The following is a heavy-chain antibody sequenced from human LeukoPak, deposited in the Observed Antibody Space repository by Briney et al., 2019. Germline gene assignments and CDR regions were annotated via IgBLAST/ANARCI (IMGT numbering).Heavy chain of an antibody. D-gene: IGHD3-9*01. CDR2: ITSGGTYR. CDR3: ARGHYDILTASYKWTPDY. J-gene: IGHJ4*02. V-gene: IGHV3-21*06. Sequence: PGGSLRLSCAASGFTFSTYNMNWVRQAPGKGLEGVSSITSGGTYRYYADSVKGRFTTSRDNAKNSLSLQLSSLRAEDTAVYYCARGHYDILTASYKWTPDYWGQGILVTVPS. CDR1: GFTFSTYN.